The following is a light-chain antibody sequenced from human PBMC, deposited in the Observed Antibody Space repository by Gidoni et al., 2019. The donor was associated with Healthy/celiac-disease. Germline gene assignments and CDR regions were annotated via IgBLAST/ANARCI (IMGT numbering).Light chain of an antibody. J-gene: IGKJ3*01. CDR2: GAF. Sequence: ELVLKQSPGTLSLSPGERATRSCRASQGVSSSYLAWYQQKPGQAPRLLIYGAFSRATGIPDRFSGSGSGTDFTLTISRLEPEDFAVYYCQQYGSSPGFTFGPXTKVDIK. V-gene: IGKV3-20*01. CDR1: QGVSSSY. CDR3: QQYGSSPGFT.